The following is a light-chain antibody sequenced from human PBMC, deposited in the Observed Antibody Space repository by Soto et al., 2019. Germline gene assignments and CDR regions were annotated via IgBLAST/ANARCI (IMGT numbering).Light chain of an antibody. V-gene: IGLV2-14*01. CDR2: DVS. J-gene: IGLJ1*01. Sequence: SVVTQPASMSGPPGQSITISCVGTSGDIGDYNYVSWYQQHPGKVPKVIIYDVSNRPSGVSYRSSGTKSGNTASLTVSGLQAEDEADYYCCSYTRSGTLIFGTGTKVTV. CDR1: SGDIGDYNY. CDR3: CSYTRSGTLI.